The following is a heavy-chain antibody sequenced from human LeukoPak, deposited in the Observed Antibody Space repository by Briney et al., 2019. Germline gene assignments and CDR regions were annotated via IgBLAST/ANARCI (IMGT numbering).Heavy chain of an antibody. J-gene: IGHJ5*02. D-gene: IGHD2-15*01. Sequence: ASVKVSCKASGYTFTGYYMHLVRQAPGQGLEWMGWINPNSGGTNYAQKFQGSVTMTRDTSISTAYMELSRLRSDDTAVYYCARAAGCSGGSCRRGWFDPWGQGTLVTVSS. CDR1: GYTFTGYY. V-gene: IGHV1-2*02. CDR3: ARAAGCSGGSCRRGWFDP. CDR2: INPNSGGT.